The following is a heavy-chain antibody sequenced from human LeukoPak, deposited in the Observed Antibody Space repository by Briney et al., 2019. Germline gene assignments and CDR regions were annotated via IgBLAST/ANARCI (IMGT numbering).Heavy chain of an antibody. V-gene: IGHV4-61*02. Sequence: SETLSLTCTVSGGSISSGSYYWSWIRQPAGKGLEWIGRIYTSGSTNYNPSLKSRVTISVDTSKNQFSLKLSSVTAADTAVYYCARDVEKRTVGESIRDWFDPWGQGTLVTVSS. D-gene: IGHD3-10*01. CDR1: GGSISSGSYY. CDR2: IYTSGST. J-gene: IGHJ5*02. CDR3: ARDVEKRTVGESIRDWFDP.